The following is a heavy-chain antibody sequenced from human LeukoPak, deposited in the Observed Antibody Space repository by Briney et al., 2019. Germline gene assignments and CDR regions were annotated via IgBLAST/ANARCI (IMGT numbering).Heavy chain of an antibody. Sequence: PSETLSLTCTVSGGSISSYYWSWIRQPTGKGLEWIGYIYYSGSTNYNPSLKSRVTISVDTSKNQFSLKLSSVTAADTAVYYCAGSGNYLYYGMDVWGQGTTVTVSS. V-gene: IGHV4-59*08. J-gene: IGHJ6*02. CDR1: GGSISSYY. CDR2: IYYSGST. CDR3: AGSGNYLYYGMDV.